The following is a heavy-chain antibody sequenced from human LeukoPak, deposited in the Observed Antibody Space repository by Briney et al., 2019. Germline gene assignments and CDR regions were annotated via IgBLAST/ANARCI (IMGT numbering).Heavy chain of an antibody. V-gene: IGHV3-30*18. CDR2: ISYDGSNK. J-gene: IGHJ4*02. CDR3: AKGLYGDHEDYFDY. Sequence: QPGGSLRLSCAASGFTFRSYGMHWVRQAPGKGLEWVAVISYDGSNKYYADSVKGRFTISRDNSKNTLYLQMNSLRAEDTAVYYCAKGLYGDHEDYFDYWGQGTLVTVSS. D-gene: IGHD4-17*01. CDR1: GFTFRSYG.